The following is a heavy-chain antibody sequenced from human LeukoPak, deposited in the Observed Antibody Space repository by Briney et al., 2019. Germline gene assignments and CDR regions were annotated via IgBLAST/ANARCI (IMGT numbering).Heavy chain of an antibody. V-gene: IGHV4-39*01. CDR1: GGSISSSSYY. CDR3: ASRYGSGSYPRYYFDY. D-gene: IGHD3-10*01. CDR2: IYSSGST. J-gene: IGHJ4*02. Sequence: SETLSLTCTVSGGSISSSSYYWGWIRQPAGKGLEWIGSIYSSGSTYYNPSLKSRLTISVDTSKNQFSLKLSSVTAADTAVYYCASRYGSGSYPRYYFDYWGQGTLVTVSS.